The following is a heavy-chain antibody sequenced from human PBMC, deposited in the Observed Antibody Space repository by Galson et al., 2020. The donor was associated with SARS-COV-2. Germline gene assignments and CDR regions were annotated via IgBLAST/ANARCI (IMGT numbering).Heavy chain of an antibody. V-gene: IGHV3-30*02. CDR2: IWNDGSNK. J-gene: IGHJ6*02. D-gene: IGHD6-6*01. CDR3: ARSGPRIAARPVSDYYYGMDV. CDR1: GIDLNSYG. Sequence: GGSLRLSCAASGIDLNSYGMHWVRQAPGKGLEWVAFIWNDGSNKYYADSVKGRFTISRDISKNTLYLQRHSLSAEDTAVYFCARSGPRIAARPVSDYYYGMDVWGHGTTVTVSS.